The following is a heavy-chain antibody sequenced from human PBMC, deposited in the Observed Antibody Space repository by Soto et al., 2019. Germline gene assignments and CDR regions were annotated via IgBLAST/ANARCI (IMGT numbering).Heavy chain of an antibody. J-gene: IGHJ3*02. Sequence: GGSLRLSCAASGFTFSSYGMHWVRQAPGKGLEWVAVIWYDGSNKYYADSVKGRFTISRDSSKNTLYLQMNSLRAEDTAVYYCARDWSVNGFSGWSQVAFDIWGQGTMVTVSS. CDR3: ARDWSVNGFSGWSQVAFDI. D-gene: IGHD6-19*01. V-gene: IGHV3-33*01. CDR2: IWYDGSNK. CDR1: GFTFSSYG.